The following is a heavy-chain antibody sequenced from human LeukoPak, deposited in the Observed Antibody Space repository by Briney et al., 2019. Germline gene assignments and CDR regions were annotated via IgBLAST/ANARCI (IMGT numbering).Heavy chain of an antibody. CDR2: IYYSGST. D-gene: IGHD3-22*01. CDR3: ARSRKNYYDSSGYD. V-gene: IGHV4-59*12. J-gene: IGHJ4*02. Sequence: SETLSLTCTVSGGSISSYYWSWIRQPPGKGLEWIGYIYYSGSTNYNPSLKSRVTISVDRSKNQFSLKLSSVTAADTAVYYCARSRKNYYDSSGYDWGQGTLVTVSS. CDR1: GGSISSYY.